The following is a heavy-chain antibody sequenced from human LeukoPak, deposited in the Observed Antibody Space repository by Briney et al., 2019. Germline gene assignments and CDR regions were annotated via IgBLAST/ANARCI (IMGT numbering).Heavy chain of an antibody. CDR3: ARATYYDFWSGYPFDY. CDR1: GGSISSGSYY. J-gene: IGHJ4*02. Sequence: SQTLSLTCTVSGGSISSGSYYWSWIRQPARKGLEWIGRIYTSGSTNYNPSLKSRVTISVDTSKNQFSLKLSSVTAADTAVYYCARATYYDFWSGYPFDYWGQGTLVTVSS. V-gene: IGHV4-61*02. CDR2: IYTSGST. D-gene: IGHD3-3*01.